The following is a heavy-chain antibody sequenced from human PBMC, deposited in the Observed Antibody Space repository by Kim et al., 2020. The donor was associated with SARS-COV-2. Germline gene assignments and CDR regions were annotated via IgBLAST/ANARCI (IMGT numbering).Heavy chain of an antibody. D-gene: IGHD3-22*01. Sequence: GRFTISRDNAKNSLYLQMNSLRAEDTAVYYCARELVVASSGRYYYYGMDVWGQGTTVTVSS. V-gene: IGHV3-11*06. J-gene: IGHJ6*02. CDR3: ARELVVASSGRYYYYGMDV.